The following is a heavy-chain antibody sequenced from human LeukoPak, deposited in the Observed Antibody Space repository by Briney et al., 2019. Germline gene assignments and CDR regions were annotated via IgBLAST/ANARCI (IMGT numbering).Heavy chain of an antibody. CDR2: FDPEDGET. J-gene: IGHJ4*02. CDR3: ARGASWIQLWFAFDY. V-gene: IGHV1-24*01. CDR1: GYTLTELS. D-gene: IGHD5-18*01. Sequence: ASVKVSCKVSGYTLTELSMHWVRQAPGKGLEWMGGFDPEDGETIYAQKFQGRVTMTEDTSTDTAYMELRSLRSDDTAVYYCARGASWIQLWFAFDYWGQGTLVTVSS.